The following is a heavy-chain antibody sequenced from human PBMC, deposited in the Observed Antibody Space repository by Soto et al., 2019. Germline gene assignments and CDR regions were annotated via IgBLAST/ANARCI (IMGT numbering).Heavy chain of an antibody. CDR1: GFTFSSYA. CDR2: ISYDGSNK. V-gene: IGHV3-30-3*01. Sequence: GGSLRLSCAASGFTFSSYAMHWVRQAPGKGLEWAAVISYDGSNKYYADSVKGRFTISRDNSKNTLYLQMNSLRAEDTAVYYCAMTYCGGDCYPPYYYCYYGMDVWGQGTTVTVSS. D-gene: IGHD2-21*02. J-gene: IGHJ6*02. CDR3: AMTYCGGDCYPPYYYCYYGMDV.